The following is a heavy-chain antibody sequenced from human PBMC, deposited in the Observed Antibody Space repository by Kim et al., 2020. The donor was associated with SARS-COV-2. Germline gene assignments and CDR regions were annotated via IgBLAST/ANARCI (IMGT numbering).Heavy chain of an antibody. D-gene: IGHD3-16*01. CDR3: ANVSWGGCGFD. J-gene: IGHJ4*01. CDR2: ITVTGGGST. V-gene: IGHV3-23*01. Sequence: GGSLRLSCAASGFTFSSYAMPWVRQAPGQGLEWVSTITVTGGGSTLYADSEKGRFTISRDNSKNTFYLQMNILSAADTAVYYCANVSWGGCGFD. CDR1: GFTFSSYA.